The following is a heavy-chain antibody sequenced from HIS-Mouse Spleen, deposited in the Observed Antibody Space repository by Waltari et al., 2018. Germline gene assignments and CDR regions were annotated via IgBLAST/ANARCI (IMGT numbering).Heavy chain of an antibody. D-gene: IGHD3-16*01. CDR3: ARVSSGGSDFDY. CDR1: GYTVTGYY. Sequence: QVQLVQSGAAPKKPGASVKVSCKASGYTVTGYYRHWVRQAPGQGLEWMGWINPNSGGTNYAQEFQGRVTMTRDTSISTAYMELSRLRSDDTAVYYCARVSSGGSDFDYWGQGTLVTVSS. J-gene: IGHJ4*02. CDR2: INPNSGGT. V-gene: IGHV1-2*02.